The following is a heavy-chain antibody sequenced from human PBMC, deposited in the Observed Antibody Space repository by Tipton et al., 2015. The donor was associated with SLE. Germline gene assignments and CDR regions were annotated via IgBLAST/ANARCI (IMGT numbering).Heavy chain of an antibody. D-gene: IGHD1-1*01. V-gene: IGHV4-30-2*01. Sequence: TLSLTCAVSGGSISSGGYSWSWIRQPPGKGLEWIGYIYHSGSTYYNPSLKSRVTISVDTSKNQFSLKLTSVTAADTAVYYCARGQLMGRAAPYIDVWGRGTTVIVSS. J-gene: IGHJ6*03. CDR2: IYHSGST. CDR3: ARGQLMGRAAPYIDV. CDR1: GGSISSGGYS.